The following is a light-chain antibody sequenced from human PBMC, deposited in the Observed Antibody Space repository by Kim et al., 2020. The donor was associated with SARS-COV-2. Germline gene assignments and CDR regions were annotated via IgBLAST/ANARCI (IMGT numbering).Light chain of an antibody. Sequence: SYELTQPPSVSVSPGQTASITCSGDKLGDKYACWYQQKPGQSPVLGIYQDSKRPSGILERFSGSNSGHTATLTISGTQAMDEADYYCQAWDSSTVVFGGGTKLTVL. V-gene: IGLV3-1*01. CDR1: KLGDKY. CDR3: QAWDSSTVV. J-gene: IGLJ2*01. CDR2: QDS.